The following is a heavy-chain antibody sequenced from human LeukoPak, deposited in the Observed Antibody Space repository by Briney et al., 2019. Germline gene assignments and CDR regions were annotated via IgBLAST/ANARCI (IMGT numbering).Heavy chain of an antibody. CDR2: IGGGGTNT. CDR3: AKPGTGRYLDH. CDR1: GFSFSTYA. J-gene: IGHJ4*02. D-gene: IGHD2-8*02. Sequence: AGGSLRLSCAASGFSFSTYAMSWVRQAPGKGLEWVSSIGGGGTNTYYADSVKGRFTISRDNSKNTLYLQMNSLRAEDTAVYYCAKPGTGRYLDHWGQGTLVTVSS. V-gene: IGHV3-23*01.